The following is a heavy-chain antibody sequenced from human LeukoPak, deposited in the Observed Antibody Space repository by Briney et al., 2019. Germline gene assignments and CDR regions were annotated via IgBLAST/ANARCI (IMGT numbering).Heavy chain of an antibody. J-gene: IGHJ4*02. CDR2: ISYDGSNK. Sequence: GGSLRLSCAASGFSFSSYAMHWVRQAPGKGLEWVAVISYDGSNKYYADSVKGRFTISRDNSKNTLYLQMNSLRAEDTAVYYCARGSQSWFGELIPYYFDYWGQGTLVTVSS. CDR3: ARGSQSWFGELIPYYFDY. V-gene: IGHV3-30-3*01. CDR1: GFSFSSYA. D-gene: IGHD3-10*01.